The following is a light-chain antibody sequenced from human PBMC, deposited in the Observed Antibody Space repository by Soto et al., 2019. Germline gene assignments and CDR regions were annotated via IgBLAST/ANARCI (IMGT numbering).Light chain of an antibody. Sequence: EGVLTQSPATLSLSPGERATLSCRASQSVSSYLAWYQQKPGQAPRLLIYDASNRATGIPARFSGSGSGTDFTLTISSLEPEDFAVYYCQQGTFGQGTKLEIK. J-gene: IGKJ2*01. CDR1: QSVSSY. CDR3: QQGT. V-gene: IGKV3-11*01. CDR2: DAS.